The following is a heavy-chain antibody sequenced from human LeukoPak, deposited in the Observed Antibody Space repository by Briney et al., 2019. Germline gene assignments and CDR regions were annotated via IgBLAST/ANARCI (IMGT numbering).Heavy chain of an antibody. CDR2: ISGSGGST. CDR1: GFTFSSYA. D-gene: IGHD6-19*01. CDR3: AKGEQWLYYFDY. Sequence: GGSLRLSCAASGFTFSSYAMSWARQAPGKGLEWVSAISGSGGSTYYADSVKGRFTISRDNSKNTLYLQMNSLRAEDTAVYYCAKGEQWLYYFDYWGQGTLVTVSS. V-gene: IGHV3-23*01. J-gene: IGHJ4*02.